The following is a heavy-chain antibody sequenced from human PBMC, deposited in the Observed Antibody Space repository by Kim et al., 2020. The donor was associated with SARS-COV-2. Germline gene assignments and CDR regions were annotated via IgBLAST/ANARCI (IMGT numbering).Heavy chain of an antibody. CDR1: GLTFSSYA. Sequence: GGSLRLSCAASGLTFSSYAMHWVRQAPGKGLEWVAVISYDGSNKYYADSVKGRFTISRDNSKNTLYLQMNSLRAEDTAVYYCASGDFWSGYYLIPHYYYYGMDVWGQGTTVTVSS. CDR2: ISYDGSNK. D-gene: IGHD3-3*01. CDR3: ASGDFWSGYYLIPHYYYYGMDV. J-gene: IGHJ6*02. V-gene: IGHV3-30*04.